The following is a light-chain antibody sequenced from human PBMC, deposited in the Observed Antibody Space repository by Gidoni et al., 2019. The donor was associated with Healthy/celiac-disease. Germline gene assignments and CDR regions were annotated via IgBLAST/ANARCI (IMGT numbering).Light chain of an antibody. CDR3: QQYGSSRT. V-gene: IGKV3-20*01. Sequence: EIVLTQSPGTPSLSPGERATLSCRASQSVRSSYLAWYQQKPGQAPRLLIYGASSRATGIPDRFSGSGSGTDFTLTISRLEPEDFAVYYCQQYGSSRTFGQGTKVEIK. CDR2: GAS. J-gene: IGKJ1*01. CDR1: QSVRSSY.